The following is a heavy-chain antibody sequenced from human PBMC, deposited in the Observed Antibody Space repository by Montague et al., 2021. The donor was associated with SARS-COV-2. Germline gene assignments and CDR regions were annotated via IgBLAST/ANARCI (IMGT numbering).Heavy chain of an antibody. CDR2: LSSSGST. V-gene: IGHV4-39*02. J-gene: IGHJ4*02. D-gene: IGHD6-19*01. CDR3: ARPGSVSGWFYFDD. CDR1: GESIDRDTYY. Sequence: SETLSLTSIVSGESIDRDTYYWGWIRQSPGKGLEWIGSLSSSGSTYYNPSLRSRVTISMDPSKNHFSLKVNSVTATDTAVYFCARPGSVSGWFYFDDWGQGTLVSVSS.